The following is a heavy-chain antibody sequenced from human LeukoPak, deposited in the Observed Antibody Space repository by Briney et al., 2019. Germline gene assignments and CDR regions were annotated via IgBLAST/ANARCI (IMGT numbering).Heavy chain of an antibody. J-gene: IGHJ5*02. CDR2: ISYDGSNK. Sequence: GGSLRLSCAASGFTFSSYAMHWVRQAPGKGLEWVAVISYDGSNKYYADSVKGRFTISRDNSKNTLYLQMNSLRAEDTAVYYCARDTEYSSSWYFSAWGQGTLVTVSS. D-gene: IGHD6-13*01. CDR3: ARDTEYSSSWYFSA. V-gene: IGHV3-30-3*01. CDR1: GFTFSSYA.